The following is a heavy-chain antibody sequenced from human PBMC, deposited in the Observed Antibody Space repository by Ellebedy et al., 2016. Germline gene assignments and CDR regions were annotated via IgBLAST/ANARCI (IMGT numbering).Heavy chain of an antibody. CDR1: GFSVSSND. CDR2: ISSSGAT. V-gene: IGHV3-53*01. D-gene: IGHD2-8*01. Sequence: GGSLRLSXAASGFSVSSNDMSWVRQRPGKGLECVSLISSSGATFYADSVEGRFTISRDNSKKRLYLQMSGLGVEDTAVYYCVTRHNGAFDLWGQGTMVTVSS. J-gene: IGHJ3*01. CDR3: VTRHNGAFDL.